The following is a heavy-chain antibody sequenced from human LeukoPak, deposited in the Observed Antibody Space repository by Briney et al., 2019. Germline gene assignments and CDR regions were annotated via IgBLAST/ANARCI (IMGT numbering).Heavy chain of an antibody. CDR3: ARDEGNTGYYY. CDR2: ISSRSSTI. D-gene: IGHD3-9*01. Sequence: GGSLRLSCAASGFTFSSYAMSWVRQAPGKGLEWVSYISSRSSTIYYADSVKGRCTIYRDNAKNSLYLQMNSLRAEDTAVYYCARDEGNTGYYYWGQGTLVTVSS. J-gene: IGHJ4*02. CDR1: GFTFSSYA. V-gene: IGHV3-48*04.